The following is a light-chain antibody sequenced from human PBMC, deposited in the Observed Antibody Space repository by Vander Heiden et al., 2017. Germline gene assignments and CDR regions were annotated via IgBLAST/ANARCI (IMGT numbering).Light chain of an antibody. CDR3: QQYNSYSLT. V-gene: IGKV1-5*03. J-gene: IGKJ1*01. Sequence: IQMTQSPYTLYAPVEYRVTITCRASQRSSTGCAWDQQKPGKAPKPQILRAASLETGVPSRFIGSGSGTEFTLTISSLQPYDFATYYCQQYNSYSLTFGQGTKVEIK. CDR2: RAA. CDR1: QRSSTG.